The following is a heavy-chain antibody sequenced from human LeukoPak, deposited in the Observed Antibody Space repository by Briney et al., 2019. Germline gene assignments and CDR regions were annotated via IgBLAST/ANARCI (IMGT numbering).Heavy chain of an antibody. V-gene: IGHV3-21*01. J-gene: IGHJ6*03. CDR3: ARAPGIKYYYYMDV. D-gene: IGHD1-1*01. CDR2: ISSSSSYI. Sequence: WGSLRLSCAASGFTFSSYSMNWVRQAPGKGLEWVSSISSSSSYIYYADSVKGRFTISRDNAKNSLYLQMNSLRAEDTAVYYCARAPGIKYYYYMDVWGKGTTVTVSS. CDR1: GFTFSSYS.